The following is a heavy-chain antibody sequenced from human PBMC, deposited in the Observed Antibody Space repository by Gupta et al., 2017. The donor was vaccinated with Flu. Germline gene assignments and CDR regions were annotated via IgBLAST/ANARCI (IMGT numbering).Heavy chain of an antibody. D-gene: IGHD6-19*01. Sequence: QLQLQESGPGVVQPSETLSLTCNVSGGSVSRDSYYWGWVSQPRGKGLEWVGSIYYDGTTYYNPALKSLVTISVDKSKNQFSLNLSSVTAADTSVFYCARLGYVSGRYGFFFDSWGQGTLVTVSP. CDR1: GGSVSRDSYY. CDR3: ARLGYVSGRYGFFFDS. V-gene: IGHV4-39*01. J-gene: IGHJ4*02. CDR2: IYYDGTT.